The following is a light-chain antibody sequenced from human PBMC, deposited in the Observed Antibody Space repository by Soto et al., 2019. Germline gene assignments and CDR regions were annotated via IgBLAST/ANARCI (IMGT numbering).Light chain of an antibody. CDR2: EVS. V-gene: IGLV2-14*01. Sequence: QSVLTQPPSASGSLGQSVTISCTGTRSDVGGYNYVSWYQQRPGKTPKLIICEVSNRPSGVANRFSGSKSGNTASLTISGLQAEDEADYYCSSYTTSSNYVFGSGTKVTVL. CDR1: RSDVGGYNY. J-gene: IGLJ1*01. CDR3: SSYTTSSNYV.